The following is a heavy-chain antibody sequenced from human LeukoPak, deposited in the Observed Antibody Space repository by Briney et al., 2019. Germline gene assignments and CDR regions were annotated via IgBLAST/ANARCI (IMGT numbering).Heavy chain of an antibody. CDR3: ARDSSPYCSGGSCTAFDS. J-gene: IGHJ3*02. CDR2: IKQDGSEK. Sequence: GSLRLSCAASGFTFSSYWMSWVRQAPGKGLEWLANIKQDGSEKYYVDSVKGRFTISRDNAKNSLYLQMNSLRAEDTAMYLCARDSSPYCSGGSCTAFDSWGQGTMVTVSA. CDR1: GFTFSSYW. D-gene: IGHD2-15*01. V-gene: IGHV3-7*01.